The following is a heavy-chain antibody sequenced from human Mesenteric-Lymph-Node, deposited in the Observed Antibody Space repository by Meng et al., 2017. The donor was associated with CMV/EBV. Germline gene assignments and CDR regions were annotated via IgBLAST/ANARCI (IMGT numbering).Heavy chain of an antibody. Sequence: KVSCKGSGYSFTSYWIGWVRQMPGKGLEWMGIIYPGDSDTRYSPSFQGQVTISADKSISTAYLQWSSLKASDTAMYYCARHEWSGSYSLGGMDVWGQGTTVTVSS. CDR1: GYSFTSYW. J-gene: IGHJ6*02. CDR2: IYPGDSDT. CDR3: ARHEWSGSYSLGGMDV. V-gene: IGHV5-51*01. D-gene: IGHD1-26*01.